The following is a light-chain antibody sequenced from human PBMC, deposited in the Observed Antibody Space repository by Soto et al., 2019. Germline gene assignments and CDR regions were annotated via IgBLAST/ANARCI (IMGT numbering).Light chain of an antibody. V-gene: IGLV2-14*01. J-gene: IGLJ1*01. CDR1: SSDLGAYDY. Sequence: QSALTQPASVSGSPGQSITISCTGTSSDLGAYDYVSWYQQHPGEAPTLLIYEVTNRPSGVSNRFSASKSGNTASLTISGLQAEDEAEYFCSSYTTSYSYVFGTGTRSPS. CDR3: SSYTTSYSYV. CDR2: EVT.